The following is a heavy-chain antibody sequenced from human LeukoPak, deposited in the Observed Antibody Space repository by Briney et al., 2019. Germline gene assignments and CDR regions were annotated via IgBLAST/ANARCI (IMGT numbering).Heavy chain of an antibody. J-gene: IGHJ6*03. CDR3: AKKETGYYYYMDV. V-gene: IGHV3-33*03. Sequence: PGGSLRLSCAASGFTFNNFGMHWVRQAPGKGLEWVAFISYDGSNKDYADSVRGRFTISRDSSKNTLYVQMSSLRAEDTAVYYCAKKETGYYYYMDVWGKGTTVTVSS. CDR2: ISYDGSNK. CDR1: GFTFNNFG.